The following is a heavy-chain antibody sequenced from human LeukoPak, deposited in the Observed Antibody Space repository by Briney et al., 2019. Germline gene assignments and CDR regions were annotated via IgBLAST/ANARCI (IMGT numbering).Heavy chain of an antibody. CDR1: GGSISSYY. Sequence: SETLSLTCTASGGSISSYYWSWIRQPPGKGLEWIGYIYYSGSTNYNPSLKSRVTISVDTSKNQFSLKLSSVTAADTAVYYCARLIWFGSASDIWGQGTMVTVSS. D-gene: IGHD3-10*01. V-gene: IGHV4-59*08. CDR2: IYYSGST. J-gene: IGHJ3*02. CDR3: ARLIWFGSASDI.